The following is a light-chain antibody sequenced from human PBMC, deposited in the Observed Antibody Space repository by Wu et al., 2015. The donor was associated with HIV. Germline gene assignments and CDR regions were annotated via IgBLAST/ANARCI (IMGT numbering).Light chain of an antibody. J-gene: IGKJ1*01. CDR3: QQRSNWPPWT. V-gene: IGKV3-11*01. CDR1: QSISNN. Sequence: VMTQSPATVSVSPGERVTLSCRASQSISNNLAWYHQRPGQSPRLLFYGAFTRATGVPARFSGSGSGTDFTLTISSLEPEDFAVYYCQQRSNWPPWTFGQGTKVEIK. CDR2: GAF.